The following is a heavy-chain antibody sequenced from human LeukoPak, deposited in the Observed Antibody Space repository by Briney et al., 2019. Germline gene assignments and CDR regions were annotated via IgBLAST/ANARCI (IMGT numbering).Heavy chain of an antibody. CDR1: GFTLSSYA. CDR2: ISGSGGST. Sequence: GGSLRLSCAASGFTLSSYAMSWVRQAPGKGLEWVSAISGSGGSTYYADSVKGRFTISRDNSKNTLYLQMNSLRAEDTAVYYCAKDLAPVSGVTTDFDYWGQGTLVTVSS. D-gene: IGHD4-17*01. V-gene: IGHV3-23*01. CDR3: AKDLAPVSGVTTDFDY. J-gene: IGHJ4*02.